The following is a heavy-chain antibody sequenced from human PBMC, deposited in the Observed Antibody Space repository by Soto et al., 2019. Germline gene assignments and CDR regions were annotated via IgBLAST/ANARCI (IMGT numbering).Heavy chain of an antibody. J-gene: IGHJ4*02. Sequence: QVQLVESGGGVVQPGRSLRLSCAASGFIFSDYAMHWVRQAPGKGLEGVAVISYGGANKYYADSVRGRFAISRDNLKNTLYLQMNSLTPEDTAVYHCAKARPSTSWYGVDADFWGQGTMVTVSS. V-gene: IGHV3-30*09. CDR2: ISYGGANK. D-gene: IGHD6-13*01. CDR1: GFIFSDYA. CDR3: AKARPSTSWYGVDADF.